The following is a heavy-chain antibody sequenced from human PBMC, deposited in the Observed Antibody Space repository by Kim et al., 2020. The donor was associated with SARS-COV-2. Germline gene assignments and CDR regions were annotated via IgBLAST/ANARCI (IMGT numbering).Heavy chain of an antibody. Sequence: SETLSLTCTVSGGSISSYYWSWIRQPPGKGLEWIGYIYYSGSTNHNPSLKSRVTISVDTSKNQFSLKLSSVTAADTAVYYCARGGSLLDYWGQGTLVTVSS. J-gene: IGHJ4*02. CDR3: ARGGSLLDY. D-gene: IGHD1-26*01. V-gene: IGHV4-59*01. CDR1: GGSISSYY. CDR2: IYYSGST.